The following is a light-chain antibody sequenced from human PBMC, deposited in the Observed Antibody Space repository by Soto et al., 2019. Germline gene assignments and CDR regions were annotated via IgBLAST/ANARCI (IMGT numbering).Light chain of an antibody. CDR2: DVS. V-gene: IGLV2-14*03. Sequence: QSVLTQPAPVSGSPGQSTTISCTGTSSEVGAYNYVSWYQQHPGKAPKLMIYDVSNRPSGVSNRFSGSKSGNTASLTISGLQAEDEADYYCSSYTSSSTYVFGTGTKVTVL. CDR1: SSEVGAYNY. J-gene: IGLJ1*01. CDR3: SSYTSSSTYV.